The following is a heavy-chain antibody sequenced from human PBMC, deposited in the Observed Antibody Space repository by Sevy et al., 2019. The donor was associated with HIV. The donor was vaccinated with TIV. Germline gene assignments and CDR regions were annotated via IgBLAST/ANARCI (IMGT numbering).Heavy chain of an antibody. V-gene: IGHV3-21*01. CDR2: ISSSSSYI. D-gene: IGHD3-22*01. Sequence: GGSLRLSCAASGFTFSSYSMNWVRQAPGKGLEWVSSISSSSSYIYYADSVKGRFTISRDNAKDSLSLQMNSLSAEDRAVYYCARDLYYDSSGYCTRVFDYWGQGTLVTVSS. CDR1: GFTFSSYS. CDR3: ARDLYYDSSGYCTRVFDY. J-gene: IGHJ4*02.